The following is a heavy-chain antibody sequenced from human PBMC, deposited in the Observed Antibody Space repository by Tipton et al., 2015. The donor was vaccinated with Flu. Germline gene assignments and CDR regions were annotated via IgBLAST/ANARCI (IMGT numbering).Heavy chain of an antibody. CDR2: IYHSGST. D-gene: IGHD4-17*01. V-gene: IGHV4-38-2*02. J-gene: IGHJ4*02. CDR3: ARSYGD. Sequence: TLSLTCTVSGYSISSGYYWGWIRQPPGKGLEWIGSIYHSGSTYYNPAHKSRVTISVDSSKNQFSPKLSSVTAADTAVYYCARSYGDWGQGTLVTVSS. CDR1: GYSISSGYY.